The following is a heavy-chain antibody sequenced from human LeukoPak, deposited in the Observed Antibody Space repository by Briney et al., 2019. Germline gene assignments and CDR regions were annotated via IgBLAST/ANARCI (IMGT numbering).Heavy chain of an antibody. Sequence: GGSLRLSCAASGFTFSTYSMDWVRQAPGKGLEWVSSISSSSSYIYYADSVKGRFTISRDNAKNSLYLQMNSLRAEDTAVYYCARDKWELLDFDYWGQGTLVTVSS. CDR1: GFTFSTYS. D-gene: IGHD1-26*01. V-gene: IGHV3-21*01. CDR2: ISSSSSYI. J-gene: IGHJ4*02. CDR3: ARDKWELLDFDY.